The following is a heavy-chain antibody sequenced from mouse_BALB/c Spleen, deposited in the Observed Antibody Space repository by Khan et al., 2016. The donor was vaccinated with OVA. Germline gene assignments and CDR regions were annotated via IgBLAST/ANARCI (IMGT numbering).Heavy chain of an antibody. CDR2: INPNNGGT. CDR3: TRWYFGSTWFAY. CDR1: GYTFTEYT. J-gene: IGHJ3*01. D-gene: IGHD1-1*01. Sequence: VQLQQSGPELVKPGASVKISCKTSGYTFTEYTMHWVKQSHGKSLEWIGHINPNNGGTSYNQKFKGKATLTVDKSSSTADMELRSLTSEDSAVYYCTRWYFGSTWFAYWGPGLWSLSLQ. V-gene: IGHV1-22*01.